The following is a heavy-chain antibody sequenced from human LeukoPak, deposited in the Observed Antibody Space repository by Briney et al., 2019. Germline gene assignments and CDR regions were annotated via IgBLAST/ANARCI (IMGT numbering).Heavy chain of an antibody. D-gene: IGHD6-13*01. CDR2: IYYSGST. CDR3: ARHSIAAAGTRYFQH. CDR1: GGSISSYY. Sequence: SETLSLTCTVSGGSISSYYWSWIRQPPGKGLEWIGYIYYSGSTNYNPPLKSRVTISVHTSKNQFSLKLSSVTAADTAVYYCARHSIAAAGTRYFQHWGQGTLVTVSS. J-gene: IGHJ1*01. V-gene: IGHV4-59*01.